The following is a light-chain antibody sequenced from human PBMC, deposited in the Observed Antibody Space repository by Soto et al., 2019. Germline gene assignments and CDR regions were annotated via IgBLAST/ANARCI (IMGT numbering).Light chain of an antibody. CDR2: AAS. CDR3: QQLFDSPIT. J-gene: IGKJ5*01. CDR1: QGISSY. V-gene: IGKV1-9*01. Sequence: IQMTQSPSSVSASVGDRVTITCRASQGISSYLAWYQQKPGKAPKLLIYAASTLESGVPSRFSATVSGTEFSLTITSLQPEDFATYYCQQLFDSPITFGQGTRLEIK.